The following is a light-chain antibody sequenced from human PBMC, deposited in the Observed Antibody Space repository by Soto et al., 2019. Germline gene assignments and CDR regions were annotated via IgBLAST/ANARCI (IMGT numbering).Light chain of an antibody. CDR1: QSVSSN. Sequence: IVMTQSPATLSVSPGERATLSCRASQSVSSNLAWYQQKPGQAPRLLMYGAATRATGVPARFSGSGSGTEFTLTISSLQSEDFAVYYCQQYSNWRTFGQGTKVEIK. CDR3: QQYSNWRT. J-gene: IGKJ1*01. CDR2: GAA. V-gene: IGKV3-15*01.